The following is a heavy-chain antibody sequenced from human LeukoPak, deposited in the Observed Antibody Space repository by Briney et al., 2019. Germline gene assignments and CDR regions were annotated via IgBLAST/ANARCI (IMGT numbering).Heavy chain of an antibody. CDR1: GFTFSSYS. V-gene: IGHV3-48*02. CDR2: ITASGTAM. Sequence: GGSLRLSCAASGFTFSSYSMNWVRQAPGKGLEWVSHITASGTAMIYADSVKGRFTISRDNAKNSLYLQMNSLRDEDTAVYYCASSGSYRFDYWGQGTLVTVSS. J-gene: IGHJ4*02. CDR3: ASSGSYRFDY. D-gene: IGHD1-26*01.